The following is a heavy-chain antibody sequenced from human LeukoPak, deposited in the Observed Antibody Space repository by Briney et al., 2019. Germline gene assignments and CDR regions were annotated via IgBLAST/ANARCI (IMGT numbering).Heavy chain of an antibody. J-gene: IGHJ4*02. CDR2: INPNSGGT. CDR3: ALLTGATSWVDY. CDR1: GYTFTCYY. V-gene: IGHV1-2*02. Sequence: ASVKVSCTASGYTFTCYYMHWVRQAPGQGLELMGWINPNSGGTNYAQKFQGRVTMTRDTSISTAYMELSRLRSDDTAVYYCALLTGATSWVDYWGQGTLVTVSS. D-gene: IGHD1-7*01.